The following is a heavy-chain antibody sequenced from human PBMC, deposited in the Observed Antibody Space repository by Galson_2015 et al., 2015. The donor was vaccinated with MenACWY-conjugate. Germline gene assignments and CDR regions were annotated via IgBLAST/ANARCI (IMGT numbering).Heavy chain of an antibody. J-gene: IGHJ4*02. CDR1: GYTFTRYN. CDR3: AREASRDGYNTQIHFDH. Sequence: SVKVSCKASGYTFTRYNIQWMRQAPGQGLEWVGIVTPSGDRTNYAQKFQGRVTMMTDTSTSTVYMELSNLRSEDTAIYYCAREASRDGYNTQIHFDHWGQGTLVTVSS. V-gene: IGHV1-46*01. CDR2: VTPSGDRT. D-gene: IGHD5-24*01.